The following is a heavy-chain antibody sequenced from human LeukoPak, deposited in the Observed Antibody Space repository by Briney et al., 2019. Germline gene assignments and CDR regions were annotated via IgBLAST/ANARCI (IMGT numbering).Heavy chain of an antibody. CDR1: GFTFSSYA. Sequence: GGSLRLSCTASGFTFSSYAMSWVRQPPGKGLEWVSVIYSGGSTYYADSVKGRFTISRDNSKNTLYLQMNSLRAGDTAVYYCARGRVSWGQGTLVTVSS. CDR2: IYSGGST. CDR3: ARGRVS. V-gene: IGHV3-53*01. J-gene: IGHJ5*02.